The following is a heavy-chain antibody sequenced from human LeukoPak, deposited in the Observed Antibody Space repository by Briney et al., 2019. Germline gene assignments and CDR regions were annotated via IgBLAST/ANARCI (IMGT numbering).Heavy chain of an antibody. Sequence: ASVKVSCKASGYTFTSYGISWVRQAPGQGPEWMGWISAYNGNTNHAQNFQGRVTMTTDTSTSTVYMELGSLGSDDTAMYYCARDLCSGGSCYIEYWGQGTLVTVSS. CDR1: GYTFTSYG. V-gene: IGHV1-18*01. J-gene: IGHJ4*02. CDR2: ISAYNGNT. D-gene: IGHD2-15*01. CDR3: ARDLCSGGSCYIEY.